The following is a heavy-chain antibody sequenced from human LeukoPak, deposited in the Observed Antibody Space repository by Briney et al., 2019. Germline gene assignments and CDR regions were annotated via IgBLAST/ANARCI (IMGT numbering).Heavy chain of an antibody. CDR2: ISAYNGNT. D-gene: IGHD3-22*01. Sequence: ASVKVSCKASGYTFTSYGISWVRQAPGQGLEWMGWISAYNGNTNYAQKLQGRVTMTTDTSTSTAYMELRSLRSEDTAVYYCARATMIVVDDAFDIWGQGTMVTVSS. CDR1: GYTFTSYG. J-gene: IGHJ3*02. CDR3: ARATMIVVDDAFDI. V-gene: IGHV1-18*01.